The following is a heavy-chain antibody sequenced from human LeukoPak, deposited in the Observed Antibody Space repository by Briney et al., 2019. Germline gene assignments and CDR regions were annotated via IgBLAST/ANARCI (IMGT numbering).Heavy chain of an antibody. J-gene: IGHJ4*02. D-gene: IGHD6-19*01. V-gene: IGHV4-34*01. Sequence: SETLSLTCAVYGGSFSGYYWSWIRQPPGKGLEWIGEINHSGSTNYNPSLKSRVTISVDTSKNQFSLKLSSVTAADTAVYYCARRGRISGWPSPYYFDYWGQGTLVTVSS. CDR2: INHSGST. CDR1: GGSFSGYY. CDR3: ARRGRISGWPSPYYFDY.